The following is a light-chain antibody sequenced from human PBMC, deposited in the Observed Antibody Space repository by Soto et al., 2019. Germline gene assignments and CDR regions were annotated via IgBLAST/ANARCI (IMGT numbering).Light chain of an antibody. CDR3: QQYGSSPGT. V-gene: IGKV3-20*01. J-gene: IGKJ2*02. CDR1: QSISFSY. Sequence: EIVLTQSPGTLSLSPGERATLSCWASQSISFSYLAWYQQKPGQAPRLLIYGASSRAAGIPNRFSGSGSGTDFTLTITRLDPEAFAVYYCQQYGSSPGTFGQGTKLEIK. CDR2: GAS.